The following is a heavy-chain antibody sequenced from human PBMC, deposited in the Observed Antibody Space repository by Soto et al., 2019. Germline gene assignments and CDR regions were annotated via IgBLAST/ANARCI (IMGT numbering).Heavy chain of an antibody. J-gene: IGHJ5*02. D-gene: IGHD5-12*01. Sequence: ASVRVSCKASGYTFTSYAMHWVRQAPGQRLEWMGWINAGNGNTKYSQKFQGRVTITRDTSASTAYMELSSLRSEDTAVYYCARAVPHLVATKEYNWFDPSGQGSLVTVSS. CDR1: GYTFTSYA. V-gene: IGHV1-3*01. CDR2: INAGNGNT. CDR3: ARAVPHLVATKEYNWFDP.